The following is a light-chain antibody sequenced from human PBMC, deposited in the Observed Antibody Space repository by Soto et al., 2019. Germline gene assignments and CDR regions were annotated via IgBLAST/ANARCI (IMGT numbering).Light chain of an antibody. CDR2: DAS. CDR1: QSVGSY. CDR3: QQRSNWAVT. V-gene: IGKV3-11*01. Sequence: EIVLTQSPATLSLSPGERATLSCRASQSVGSYLAWYQQTPGQAPRLLIYDASNRATGIPTRFSGSGSGTDFTLTISSLEPEDFAVYYCQQRSNWAVTFGGGTKVEIK. J-gene: IGKJ4*01.